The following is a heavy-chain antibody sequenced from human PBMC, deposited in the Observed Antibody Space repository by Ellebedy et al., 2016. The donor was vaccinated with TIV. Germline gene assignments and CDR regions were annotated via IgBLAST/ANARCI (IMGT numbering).Heavy chain of an antibody. CDR3: AGVGMLRGVFRSSFDY. CDR1: GYTLTDYY. D-gene: IGHD3-10*01. J-gene: IGHJ4*02. Sequence: ASVKVSXXASGYTLTDYYIHWVRQAPRQGLEWMGIINSSGGSTSYAQKFQGRVTMTRDTSRSTVYMELSSLRSEDTAVYYCAGVGMLRGVFRSSFDYWGQGTLVTVSS. CDR2: INSSGGST. V-gene: IGHV1-46*01.